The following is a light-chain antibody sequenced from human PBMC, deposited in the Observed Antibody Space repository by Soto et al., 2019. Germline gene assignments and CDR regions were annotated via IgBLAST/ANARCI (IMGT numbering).Light chain of an antibody. Sequence: EIVLTQSPGTLSLSPGEGATLSCRASQSVGGTFLAWYQQKGGQAPRLLIHGASNRATGIPDRFSGSGSGTEFTLTISSLQSEDFAVYYCQQRNTWPPITFGQGTRLEIK. V-gene: IGKV3D-20*02. CDR1: QSVGGTF. CDR3: QQRNTWPPIT. CDR2: GAS. J-gene: IGKJ5*01.